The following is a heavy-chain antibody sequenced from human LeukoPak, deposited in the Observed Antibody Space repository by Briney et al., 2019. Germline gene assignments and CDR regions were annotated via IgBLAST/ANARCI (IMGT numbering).Heavy chain of an antibody. J-gene: IGHJ4*02. CDR3: ARDRDYYDSSGYGTLDY. CDR2: INPNSGGT. CDR1: GYTFTGYY. Sequence: ASVKVSCKSSGYTFTGYYMRWVRQAPGQGLEWMGWINPNSGGTNYAQKFQGRVTMTRDTSISTAYMELSRLRSDDTAVYYCARDRDYYDSSGYGTLDYWGQGTLVTVSS. D-gene: IGHD3-22*01. V-gene: IGHV1-2*02.